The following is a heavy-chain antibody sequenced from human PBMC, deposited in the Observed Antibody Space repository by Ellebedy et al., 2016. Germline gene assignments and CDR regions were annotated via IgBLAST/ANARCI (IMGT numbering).Heavy chain of an antibody. CDR1: GFSLSTTEVV. D-gene: IGHD4-11*01. V-gene: IGHV2-5*01. Sequence: SGPTLVKPTQTLTLTCTFSGFSLSTTEVVVGWIRQPPGKALDWLAFIYGNDDKRYSPSLKNRLTITKDTSKNQVVLTMTNMDPVDTGTYYCAQKSTVHSVDYWGQGTLVTVSS. J-gene: IGHJ4*02. CDR3: AQKSTVHSVDY. CDR2: IYGNDDK.